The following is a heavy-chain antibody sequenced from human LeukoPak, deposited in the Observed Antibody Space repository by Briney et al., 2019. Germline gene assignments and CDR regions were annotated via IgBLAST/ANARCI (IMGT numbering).Heavy chain of an antibody. V-gene: IGHV3-7*01. CDR3: ARDLSNYDFWSGDPRVGY. CDR1: GFTFSSYW. CDR2: IKQDGSEK. Sequence: GGSLRLSCAASGFTFSSYWMCWVRQAPGKGLEWVANIKQDGSEKYYVDSVKGRFTISRDNAKNSLYLQMDSLRAEDTAVYYCARDLSNYDFWSGDPRVGYWGQGTLVTVSS. D-gene: IGHD3-3*01. J-gene: IGHJ4*02.